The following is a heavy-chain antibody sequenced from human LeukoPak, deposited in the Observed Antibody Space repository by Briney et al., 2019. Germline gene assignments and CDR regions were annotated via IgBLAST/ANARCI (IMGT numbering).Heavy chain of an antibody. CDR3: TRRDNWAI. CDR2: IRSKANSYAT. D-gene: IGHD1-20*01. J-gene: IGHJ4*02. CDR1: GFTFSGSA. V-gene: IGHV3-73*01. Sequence: GGSLRLSCEASGFTFSGSAMHWVRQASGKGLEWVGRIRSKANSYATAYAASVKGRFTISRDDSKNTAYLQMNSLKTEDTAVYYCTRRDNWAIWGQGTLVTVSS.